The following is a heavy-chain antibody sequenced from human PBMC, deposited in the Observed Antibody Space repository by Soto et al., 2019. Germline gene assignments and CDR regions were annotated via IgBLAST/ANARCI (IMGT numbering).Heavy chain of an antibody. J-gene: IGHJ4*02. D-gene: IGHD2-21*02. Sequence: QVQLVQSGAEVKKPGASVKVSCKASGYTFTSYGISWVRQAPGQGLEWLGRISAYNGNTNYAQKLKGRVTLTTDTSTSTAYLELRSLRADDTAVYYCARALGAAAGDHYYFDYWGQGTLVTVSS. V-gene: IGHV1-18*01. CDR2: ISAYNGNT. CDR3: ARALGAAAGDHYYFDY. CDR1: GYTFTSYG.